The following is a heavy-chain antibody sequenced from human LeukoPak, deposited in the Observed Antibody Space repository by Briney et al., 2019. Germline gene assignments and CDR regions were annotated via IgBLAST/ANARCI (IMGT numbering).Heavy chain of an antibody. CDR2: INHSGST. V-gene: IGHV4-34*01. CDR3: ARVQNYDFWSGYPWYFDL. J-gene: IGHJ2*01. Sequence: SQTLSLTCAVYGGSLSGYYWSWIRQSPGKGLEWIGEINHSGSTNYNPSLESRVTISVDTSKKQISLTLSSVTAADTAVYYCARVQNYDFWSGYPWYFDLWGRGTLVTVSS. D-gene: IGHD3-3*01. CDR1: GGSLSGYY.